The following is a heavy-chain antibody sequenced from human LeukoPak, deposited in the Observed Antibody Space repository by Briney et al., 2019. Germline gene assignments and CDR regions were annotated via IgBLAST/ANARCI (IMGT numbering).Heavy chain of an antibody. J-gene: IGHJ4*02. CDR3: ARREGSSPDHLDY. D-gene: IGHD6-13*01. V-gene: IGHV5-51*01. CDR2: IYPGDSDT. Sequence: GESLKISCKGSGYRFTNYWIGWVRPMSGKGLEWMAIIYPGDSDTRYSPSFQGQVTISVDKSISTAYLQWSSLQASDTAMYYCARREGSSPDHLDYWGQGTLVTVSS. CDR1: GYRFTNYW.